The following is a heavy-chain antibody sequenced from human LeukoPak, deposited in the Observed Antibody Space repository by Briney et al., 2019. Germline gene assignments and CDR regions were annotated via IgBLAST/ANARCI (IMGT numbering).Heavy chain of an antibody. CDR3: ARGPQYYNH. CDR1: GGSVSSADYY. D-gene: IGHD3-10*01. V-gene: IGHV4-61*03. Sequence: SETLSLTCTVSGGSVSSADYYWTWIRHPPGKALEWIGYIYHTGSNNYKYSLKSRVTISLDTSKNRFSLRLTSMTAADTAIYYCARGPQYYNHWGQGTLVTVSS. CDR2: IYHTGSN. J-gene: IGHJ5*02.